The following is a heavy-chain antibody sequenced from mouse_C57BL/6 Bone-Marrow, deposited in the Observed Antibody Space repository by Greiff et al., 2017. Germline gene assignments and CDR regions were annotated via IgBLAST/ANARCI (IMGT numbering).Heavy chain of an antibody. Sequence: VQLQQSGAELVRPGASVKLSCTASGFNIKDDYMHWVKQRPEQGLEWIGWIDPENGDTEYASKFQGKATITADTSSNTAYLQLSSLTSEDTAVYYCTHIYYYGSSYDWYFDVWGTGTTVTVSS. D-gene: IGHD1-1*01. J-gene: IGHJ1*03. CDR1: GFNIKDDY. CDR3: THIYYYGSSYDWYFDV. CDR2: IDPENGDT. V-gene: IGHV14-4*01.